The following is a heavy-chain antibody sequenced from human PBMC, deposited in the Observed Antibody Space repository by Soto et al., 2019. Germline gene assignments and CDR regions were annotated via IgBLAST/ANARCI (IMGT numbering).Heavy chain of an antibody. V-gene: IGHV3-30-3*01. D-gene: IGHD3-3*01. CDR2: ISYDGSNK. CDR1: GFTFSSYA. J-gene: IGHJ6*02. Sequence: PGGSLRLSCAASGFTFSSYAMHWVRQAPGKGLEWVAVISYDGSNKNYADSVKGRFTISRDNSKNTLYLQMNSLRAEDTAVYYCARGYDFWSGYYYPYGMDVWGQGTMVTVS. CDR3: ARGYDFWSGYYYPYGMDV.